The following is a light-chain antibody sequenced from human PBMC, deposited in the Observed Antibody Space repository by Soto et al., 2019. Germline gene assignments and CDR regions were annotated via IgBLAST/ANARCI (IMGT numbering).Light chain of an antibody. CDR1: QSVSTR. CDR2: DAS. CDR3: QQYNSYSWT. V-gene: IGKV1-5*02. Sequence: DIQMTQSPSSLSASVGDRVTIICRASQSVSTRLAWYQQKPGKAPKVLIYDASSWAGGVPSRFTGSGSGTEFTLTISSLQPDDFATYYCQQYNSYSWTFGQGTKVDNK. J-gene: IGKJ1*01.